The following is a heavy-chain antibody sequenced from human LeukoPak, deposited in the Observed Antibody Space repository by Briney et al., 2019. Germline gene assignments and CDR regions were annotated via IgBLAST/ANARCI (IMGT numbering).Heavy chain of an antibody. D-gene: IGHD2-2*01. J-gene: IGHJ4*02. CDR3: ARDRSRFYY. V-gene: IGHV3-7*01. CDR1: GLTFSNYW. CDR2: IKEDGNEK. Sequence: PGGSLRLSCAASGLTFSNYWMSWVRQAPGKGLEWVANIKEDGNEKYYADSVKGRFTISRDNAKKSLYLQVNSLRAEDTAVYYCARDRSRFYYWGQGTPVTVSS.